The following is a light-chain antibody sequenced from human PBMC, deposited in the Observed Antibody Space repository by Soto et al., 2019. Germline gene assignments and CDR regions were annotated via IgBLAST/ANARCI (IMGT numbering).Light chain of an antibody. J-gene: IGKJ4*01. CDR3: QQYDNLPLT. CDR2: DAS. Sequence: DIQMTQSPSSLSASVGDRVTITCQASQDIKNYLNWYQQKSGKAPKLLIYDASDLETGVPSRFSGSGPGTDFTFTINSLQPEDIATYYCQQYDNLPLTVGGGTKVEIK. CDR1: QDIKNY. V-gene: IGKV1-33*01.